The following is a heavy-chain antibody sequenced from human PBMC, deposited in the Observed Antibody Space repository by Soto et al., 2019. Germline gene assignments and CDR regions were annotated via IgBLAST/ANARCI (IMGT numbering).Heavy chain of an antibody. CDR2: ISYDGSNK. CDR1: GFTFSSYG. V-gene: IGHV3-30*18. CDR3: AKYGVWGSYLYY. J-gene: IGHJ4*02. D-gene: IGHD3-16*01. Sequence: QVQLVESGGGVVQPGRSLRLSCAASGFTFSSYGMHWVRQAPGKGLEWVAVISYDGSNKYYADSVKGRFTISRDNSKNTLYLQMNSLRAEDTAVYYCAKYGVWGSYLYYWGQGTLVTVSS.